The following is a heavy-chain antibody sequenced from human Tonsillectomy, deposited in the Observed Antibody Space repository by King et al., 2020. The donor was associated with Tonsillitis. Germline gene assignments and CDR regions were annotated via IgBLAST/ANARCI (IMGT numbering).Heavy chain of an antibody. V-gene: IGHV3-7*01. D-gene: IGHD6-13*01. Sequence: VQLVESGGGLVQPGGALRLSCAASGFTFSSYCMSWVRQAPGKGLEWVANIKQDGTEKYYVDSVEGRFTLSRDNAKKSLYLEMNSLRAEDTAVYYCARVSSSWPNFQHWGQGALVTVSS. CDR1: GFTFSSYC. CDR3: ARVSSSWPNFQH. J-gene: IGHJ1*01. CDR2: IKQDGTEK.